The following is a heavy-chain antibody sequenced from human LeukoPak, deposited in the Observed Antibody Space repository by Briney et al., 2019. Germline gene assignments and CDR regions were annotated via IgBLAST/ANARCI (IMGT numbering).Heavy chain of an antibody. CDR3: TRDGRAPDVVPFDH. V-gene: IGHV3-11*04. J-gene: IGHJ4*02. Sequence: LSLTCTVSGGSIRSSYYYWGWIRQPPGKGPEWVSYINGFSSAIYYADSVKGRFTISRENAKNSLSLQMHSLRAEDTAVYYCTRDGRAPDVVPFDHWGQGTLVTVSS. CDR1: GGSIRSSYYY. CDR2: INGFSSAI. D-gene: IGHD2-21*01.